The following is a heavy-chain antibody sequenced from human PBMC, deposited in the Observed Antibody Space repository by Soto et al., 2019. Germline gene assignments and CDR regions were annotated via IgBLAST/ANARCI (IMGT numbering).Heavy chain of an antibody. V-gene: IGHV1-24*01. CDR2: FDPGDGET. CDR3: ATRGPYCSGGSCYSGVLVAFDY. J-gene: IGHJ4*02. Sequence: ASVKVSCKVSGYTLTELSMHWVRQAPGKGLEWMGGFDPGDGETIYAQKFQGRVTMTEDTSTDTAYMELSSLRSEDTAVYYCATRGPYCSGGSCYSGVLVAFDYWGQGTLVTVSS. D-gene: IGHD2-15*01. CDR1: GYTLTELS.